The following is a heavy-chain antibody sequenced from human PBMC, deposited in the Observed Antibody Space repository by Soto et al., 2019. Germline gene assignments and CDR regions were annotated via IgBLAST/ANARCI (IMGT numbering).Heavy chain of an antibody. D-gene: IGHD3-22*01. V-gene: IGHV3-30-3*01. Sequence: GGSLRLSCAASGFTFSSYAMHWVRQAPGKGLEWVAVISYDGSNKYYADSVKGRFTISRDNSKNTLYLQMNSLRAEDTAVYYCARSGYYYDSSRYLIVYYYYGMDVWGQGTTVTVSS. J-gene: IGHJ6*02. CDR2: ISYDGSNK. CDR3: ARSGYYYDSSRYLIVYYYYGMDV. CDR1: GFTFSSYA.